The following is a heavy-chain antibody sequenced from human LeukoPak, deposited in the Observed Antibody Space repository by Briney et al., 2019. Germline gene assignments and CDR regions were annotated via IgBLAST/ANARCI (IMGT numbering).Heavy chain of an antibody. CDR3: AKGHGSGSYPNYFDY. V-gene: IGHV3-23*01. CDR1: GFTFSSYA. D-gene: IGHD3-10*01. Sequence: GGSLRLSCAASGFTFSSYAMSWVRQAPGKGLEWASAISGSGGSTYYADSVKGRFTISRDNSKNTLYLQMNSLRAEDTAVYYCAKGHGSGSYPNYFDYWGQGTLVTVSS. CDR2: ISGSGGST. J-gene: IGHJ4*02.